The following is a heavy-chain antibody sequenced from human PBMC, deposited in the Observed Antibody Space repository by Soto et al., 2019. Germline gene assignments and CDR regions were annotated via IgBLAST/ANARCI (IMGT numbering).Heavy chain of an antibody. J-gene: IGHJ4*02. Sequence: GGSLRLSCAASGFSFRDYWMTWVRQAPGKGLDWVANIKQDGSDKYYLDSLKGRFTISRDNAKNSVDLLMNSLRAEDTAVYYCARGYCSSTSCFYFDYWGQGTLVTVSS. D-gene: IGHD2-2*01. V-gene: IGHV3-7*01. CDR3: ARGYCSSTSCFYFDY. CDR2: IKQDGSDK. CDR1: GFSFRDYW.